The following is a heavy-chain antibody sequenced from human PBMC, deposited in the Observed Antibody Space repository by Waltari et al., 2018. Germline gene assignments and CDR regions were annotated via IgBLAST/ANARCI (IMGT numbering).Heavy chain of an antibody. V-gene: IGHV1-69-2*01. Sequence: EVELVQSGAEVKKPGATGKNHCKASGNTIMDYFMHWVQQAPGKGLEWMGRIDPEDGETVYSEKFQGRVTITADTSTDTAYMELSSLTSGDTAVYYCAPLPGGSGQTFDYWGQGTLVTVSS. J-gene: IGHJ4*02. CDR1: GNTIMDYF. CDR3: APLPGGSGQTFDY. CDR2: IDPEDGET. D-gene: IGHD3-10*01.